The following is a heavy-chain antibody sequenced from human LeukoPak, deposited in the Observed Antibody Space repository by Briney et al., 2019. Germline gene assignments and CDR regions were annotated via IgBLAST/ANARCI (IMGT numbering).Heavy chain of an antibody. J-gene: IGHJ4*02. CDR1: RITFSSNA. Sequence: TGGSLRLSCAASRITFSSNAMHWVRQAPGKGLEWVAVISYDGSNKLYADSVKGRFTISRDNSKDTLYLQMDSLRAEDTAVYYCARSSSYWGQGTLVTVSS. CDR2: ISYDGSNK. CDR3: ARSSSY. V-gene: IGHV3-30*04.